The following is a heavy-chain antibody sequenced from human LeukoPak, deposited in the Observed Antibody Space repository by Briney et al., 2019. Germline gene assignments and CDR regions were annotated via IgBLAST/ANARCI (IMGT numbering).Heavy chain of an antibody. J-gene: IGHJ4*02. Sequence: GGSLRLSCAASGFTFSSYSMNWVRQAPGKGLEWVSSISSSSSYIYYADSVKGRFTISRDNAKNSLYLQMNSLRAEDTAVYYCAKDALRYYYGSGSLGPDYWGQGTLVTVSS. CDR2: ISSSSSYI. D-gene: IGHD3-10*01. V-gene: IGHV3-21*01. CDR3: AKDALRYYYGSGSLGPDY. CDR1: GFTFSSYS.